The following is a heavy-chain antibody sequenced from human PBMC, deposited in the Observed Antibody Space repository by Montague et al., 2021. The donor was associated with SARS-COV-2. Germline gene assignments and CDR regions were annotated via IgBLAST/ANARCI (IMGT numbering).Heavy chain of an antibody. CDR2: IYYSGXT. V-gene: IGHV4-31*03. D-gene: IGHD3-22*01. CDR3: ARARITMIVVVNAFDI. Sequence: TLSLTCTVSGGSISSGGYYWSWIRQHPGKGLEWIGYIYYSGXTXYXXXXKXRVTISVDTSKNQFSLKLSSVTVADTAVYYCARARITMIVVVNAFDIWGQGTMVTVSS. CDR1: GGSISSGGYY. J-gene: IGHJ3*02.